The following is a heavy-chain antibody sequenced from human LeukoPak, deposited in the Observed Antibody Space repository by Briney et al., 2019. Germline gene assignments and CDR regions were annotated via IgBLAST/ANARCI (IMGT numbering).Heavy chain of an antibody. D-gene: IGHD2-2*01. CDR1: SGSISSSAYF. CDR2: MSYGGNA. Sequence: PSETLSLTCTVSSGSISSSAYFWGWIRQPPGKGLEWIGTMSYGGNAYYNPSHMSRVTMSVDTSKSQLSLNLRSVTAADTAVYYCVRAAAVPTGGHEDFDCWGQGTLVTVSS. J-gene: IGHJ4*02. V-gene: IGHV4-39*01. CDR3: VRAAAVPTGGHEDFDC.